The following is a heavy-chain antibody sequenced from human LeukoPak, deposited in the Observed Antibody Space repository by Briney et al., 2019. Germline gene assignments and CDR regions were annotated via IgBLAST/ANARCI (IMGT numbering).Heavy chain of an antibody. D-gene: IGHD5-12*01. CDR2: IYHSGST. CDR1: GYSISSGYY. Sequence: SETLSLTCTVSGYSISSGYYWGWIRQPPGKGLEWIGSIYHSGSTYYNPSLKSRVTISVDTSKNQFSLKLSSVTAADTAVYYCARGGSDYSGYDFGYYYMDVWGKGTTVTVSS. CDR3: ARGGSDYSGYDFGYYYMDV. V-gene: IGHV4-38-2*02. J-gene: IGHJ6*03.